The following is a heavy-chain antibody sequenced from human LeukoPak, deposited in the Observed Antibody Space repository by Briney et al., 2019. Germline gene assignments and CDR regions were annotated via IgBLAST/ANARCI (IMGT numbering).Heavy chain of an antibody. Sequence: GGSLRLSCAASGFTFSSYWMNWARQAPGKGLEWVASINHNGNVNYYVDSVKGRFTISRDNAKNSLYLQMNSLRAEDTAVYYCARSFGDYLGFYYYYGMDVWGQGTTVTVSS. CDR1: GFTFSSYW. CDR3: ARSFGDYLGFYYYYGMDV. D-gene: IGHD4-17*01. V-gene: IGHV3-7*01. J-gene: IGHJ6*02. CDR2: INHNGNVN.